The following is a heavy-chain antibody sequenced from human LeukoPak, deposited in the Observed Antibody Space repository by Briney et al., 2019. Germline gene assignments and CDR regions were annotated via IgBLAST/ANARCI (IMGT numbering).Heavy chain of an antibody. Sequence: SETLSLTCTVSGGSISSGGYYWSWIRQPPGKGLEWIGYIYYSGSTNYKPSLKSRVTISVDTSKNQFSLKLSSVTAADTAVYYCARGDIAAAGTFDYWGQGTLVTVSS. D-gene: IGHD6-13*01. CDR3: ARGDIAAAGTFDY. J-gene: IGHJ4*02. CDR1: GGSISSGGYY. CDR2: IYYSGST. V-gene: IGHV4-61*08.